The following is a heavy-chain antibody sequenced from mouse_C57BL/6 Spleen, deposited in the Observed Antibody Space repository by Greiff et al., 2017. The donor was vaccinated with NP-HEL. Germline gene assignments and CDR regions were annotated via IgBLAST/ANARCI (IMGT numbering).Heavy chain of an antibody. V-gene: IGHV14-4*01. CDR1: GFNIKDDY. J-gene: IGHJ2*01. Sequence: EVKLQESGAELVRPGASVKLSCTASGFNIKDDYMHWVKQRPEQGLEWIGWIDPENGDTEYASKFQGKATITADTSSNTAYLQLSSLTSEDTAVYYCTSPITTVVDYWGQGTTLTVSS. CDR3: TSPITTVVDY. D-gene: IGHD1-1*01. CDR2: IDPENGDT.